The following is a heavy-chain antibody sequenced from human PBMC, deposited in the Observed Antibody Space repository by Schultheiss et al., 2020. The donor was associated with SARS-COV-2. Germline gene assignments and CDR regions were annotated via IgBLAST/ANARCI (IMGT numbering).Heavy chain of an antibody. CDR3: ARDSDYGDYVIDY. CDR2: ISYDGSNK. J-gene: IGHJ4*02. CDR1: GFTFSSYV. V-gene: IGHV3-30*04. Sequence: GESLKISCAASGFTFSSYVMHWVRQAPGKGLEWVAIISYDGSNKYYADSVEGLFTISRDNSKNTLYLQMNSLRVEDTAVYYCARDSDYGDYVIDYWGQGTLVTVSS. D-gene: IGHD4-17*01.